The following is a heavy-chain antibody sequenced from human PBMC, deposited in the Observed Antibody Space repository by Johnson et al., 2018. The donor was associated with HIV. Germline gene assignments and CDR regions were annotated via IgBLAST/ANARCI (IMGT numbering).Heavy chain of an antibody. J-gene: IGHJ3*02. V-gene: IGHV3-74*01. Sequence: VQLVESGGGVVQPGRSLRLSCAASGFIFSSYWMHWVRQAPEKGLVWVSRINISGSRTRYADSVKGRFTISRDNSKSTLYLQMNSLRAEDTAVYYCARDPNYYDSAAFDIWGQGTMVTVSS. CDR3: ARDPNYYDSAAFDI. CDR1: GFIFSSYW. CDR2: INISGSRT. D-gene: IGHD3-22*01.